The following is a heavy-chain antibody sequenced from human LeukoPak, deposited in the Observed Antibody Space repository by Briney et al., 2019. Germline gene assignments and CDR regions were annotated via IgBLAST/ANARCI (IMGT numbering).Heavy chain of an antibody. D-gene: IGHD1-14*01. CDR1: GFIFSSYG. CDR2: IKSKTDGGTT. J-gene: IGHJ3*02. CDR3: TTDWFLETRNHAFDI. V-gene: IGHV3-15*01. Sequence: GGSLRLSCAASGFIFSSYGMHWVRQAPGKGLEWVGRIKSKTDGGTTDYAAPVKGRFTISRDDSKNTLYLQMNSLKTEDTAVYYCTTDWFLETRNHAFDIWGQGTMVTVSS.